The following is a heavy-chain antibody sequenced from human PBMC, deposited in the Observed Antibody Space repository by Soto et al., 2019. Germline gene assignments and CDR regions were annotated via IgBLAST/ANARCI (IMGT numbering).Heavy chain of an antibody. CDR2: ISGFNGNT. J-gene: IGHJ6*03. CDR3: ARDRGVAPPVAGNTHYYYYMDV. D-gene: IGHD6-19*01. V-gene: IGHV1-18*01. Sequence: QDQLVQSGAEVKKPGASVTVSCKASGYSFTNYGITWVRQAPGHGLEWMGWISGFNGNTHYAQKLQGRVTITTNASTSSAYMELRSLRSDDTAVYYCARDRGVAPPVAGNTHYYYYMDVWGKGTTVTVSS. CDR1: GYSFTNYG.